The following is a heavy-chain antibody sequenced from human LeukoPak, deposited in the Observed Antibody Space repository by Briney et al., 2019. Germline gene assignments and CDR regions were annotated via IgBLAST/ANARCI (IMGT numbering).Heavy chain of an antibody. D-gene: IGHD3-10*01. Sequence: GASVKVSCKASGYTFTSYGISWVRQAPGQGLEWMGWISAYNGNTNYAQKLQGRVTMTTDTSASTAYMELRSLRSDDTAVYYCARDPWNYYGSGSYTNWFDPWGQGTLVTVSS. CDR1: GYTFTSYG. CDR3: ARDPWNYYGSGSYTNWFDP. CDR2: ISAYNGNT. V-gene: IGHV1-18*01. J-gene: IGHJ5*02.